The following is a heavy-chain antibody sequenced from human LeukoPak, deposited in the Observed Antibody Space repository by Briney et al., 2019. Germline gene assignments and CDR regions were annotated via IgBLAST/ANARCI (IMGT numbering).Heavy chain of an antibody. CDR3: ARERHGSGSSYFDY. Sequence: SETLSLICTVSGGSISNYYWSWIRQSPGKGLEWIGYIYFTGSTTYKPSLKSRLTMSVDTSKNIFSLRLSSVTAADTAVYYCARERHGSGSSYFDYWGQGTLVTVSS. CDR1: GGSISNYY. D-gene: IGHD3-10*01. CDR2: IYFTGST. V-gene: IGHV4-59*01. J-gene: IGHJ4*02.